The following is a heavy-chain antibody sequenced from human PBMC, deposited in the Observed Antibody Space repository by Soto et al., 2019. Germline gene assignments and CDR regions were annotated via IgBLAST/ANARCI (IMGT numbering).Heavy chain of an antibody. V-gene: IGHV4-30-4*01. CDR3: ARGPEGGVAVKGYYYGMDV. D-gene: IGHD1-26*01. CDR1: GGSISSGDYY. J-gene: IGHJ6*02. Sequence: SETLSLTCTVSGGSISSGDYYWSWIRQPPGKGLEWIGYIYYSGSTYYNPSLKSRVTISVDTSKNQFSLKLSSVTAADTAVYYCARGPEGGVAVKGYYYGMDVWGQGTTVTVSS. CDR2: IYYSGST.